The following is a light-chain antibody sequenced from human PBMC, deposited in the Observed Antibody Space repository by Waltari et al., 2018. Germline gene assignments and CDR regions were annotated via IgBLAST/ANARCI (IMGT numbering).Light chain of an antibody. Sequence: EIVLTQSPGTLSLSPGERATLSCRASQSVSRALAWYQLKPGQAPRLLIYGGTRATGIPDRFSGSGSGTDFSLTISRLEPEDVAVYYCQHYVRLPATFGQGTKVEIK. CDR2: GGT. J-gene: IGKJ1*01. CDR3: QHYVRLPAT. CDR1: QSVSRA. V-gene: IGKV3-20*01.